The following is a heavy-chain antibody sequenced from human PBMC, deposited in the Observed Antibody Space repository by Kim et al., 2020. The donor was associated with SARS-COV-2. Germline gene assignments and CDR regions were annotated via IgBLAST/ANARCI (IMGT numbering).Heavy chain of an antibody. CDR2: IDPSDSYT. V-gene: IGHV5-10-1*01. D-gene: IGHD3-10*01. Sequence: GESPKISCKGSGYRFTNYWINWVRQMPGKGLEWMGRIDPSDSYTNYSPSFQGHVTISADKSISTAYLQWSSLKASDTAIYYCARHPEDYYGSGSLWGFDPWGQGTLVTVSS. J-gene: IGHJ5*02. CDR3: ARHPEDYYGSGSLWGFDP. CDR1: GYRFTNYW.